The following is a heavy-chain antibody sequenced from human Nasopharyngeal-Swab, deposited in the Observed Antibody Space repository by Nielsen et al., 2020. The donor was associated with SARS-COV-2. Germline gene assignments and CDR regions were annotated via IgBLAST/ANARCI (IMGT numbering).Heavy chain of an antibody. CDR1: GYSFTSYW. Sequence: GGSLRLSCKGSGYSFTSYWIGWVRQMPGKGLEWMGIIYPGDSDTSYSPSFQGQVTISADKSISTAYLQWSSLKASDTAMYYCARHTSNYYYYYMDVWGKGTTVTVSS. CDR2: IYPGDSDT. J-gene: IGHJ6*03. CDR3: ARHTSNYYYYYMDV. D-gene: IGHD3-16*01. V-gene: IGHV5-51*01.